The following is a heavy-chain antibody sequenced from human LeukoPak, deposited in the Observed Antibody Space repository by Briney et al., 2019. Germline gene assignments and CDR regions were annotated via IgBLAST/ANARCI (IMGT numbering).Heavy chain of an antibody. CDR3: ARGITIFGVVNDAFDI. Sequence: GGSLRLSCIASGFTFSSYWIHWGRQAPGKGLVWVSRVDSDGSSTTYADSVKGRFTVSRDNAKNTLYLQMNSLRAEDTAVYYCARGITIFGVVNDAFDIWGQGTMVTLSS. D-gene: IGHD3-3*01. CDR1: GFTFSSYW. V-gene: IGHV3-74*03. CDR2: VDSDGSST. J-gene: IGHJ3*02.